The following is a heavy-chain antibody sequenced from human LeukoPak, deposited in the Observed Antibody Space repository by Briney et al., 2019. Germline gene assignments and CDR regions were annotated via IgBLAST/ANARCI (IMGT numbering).Heavy chain of an antibody. J-gene: IGHJ3*02. CDR3: ARVRGYSSGWHHDAFDI. Sequence: VASVKVSCKASGGTFSSYAISWVRQVPGQGLEWMGGIIPIFGTANYAQKFQGRVTITADKSTSTAYMELSSLRSEDTAVYYCARVRGYSSGWHHDAFDIWGQGTMVTVSS. CDR1: GGTFSSYA. CDR2: IIPIFGTA. D-gene: IGHD6-19*01. V-gene: IGHV1-69*06.